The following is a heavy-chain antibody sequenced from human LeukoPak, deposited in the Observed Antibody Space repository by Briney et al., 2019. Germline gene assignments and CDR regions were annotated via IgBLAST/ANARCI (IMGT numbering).Heavy chain of an antibody. CDR1: GFTFSSYG. D-gene: IGHD3-10*01. V-gene: IGHV3-30*18. J-gene: IGHJ4*02. Sequence: GGSLRLSCAASGFTFSSYGMHWVRQAPGKGLEWVAVISYDGSNKYYADSVKGRFTISRDNSKNTLYLQMNSLRAEDTAVYYCAKDQEYDSGSSIDYWGQGTLVTVSS. CDR3: AKDQEYDSGSSIDY. CDR2: ISYDGSNK.